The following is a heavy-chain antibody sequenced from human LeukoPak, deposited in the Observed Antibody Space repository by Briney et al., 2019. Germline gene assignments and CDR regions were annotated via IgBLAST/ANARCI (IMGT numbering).Heavy chain of an antibody. V-gene: IGHV3-23*01. CDR1: GFTLSNPA. J-gene: IGHJ4*02. Sequence: GGSLRLSCAASGFTLSNPAMSWVRQAPGKGLEWVSTIGSGGTTFYPDSVKGRFTISRDNSKNTLYLQMNSLRAEDTALYYCAKRLTPSGSAPFDNWGQGTLVTVSS. D-gene: IGHD3-10*01. CDR3: AKRLTPSGSAPFDN. CDR2: IGSGGTT.